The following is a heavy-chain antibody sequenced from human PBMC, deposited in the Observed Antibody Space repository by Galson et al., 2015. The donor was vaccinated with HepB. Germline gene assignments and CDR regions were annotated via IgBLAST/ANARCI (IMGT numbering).Heavy chain of an antibody. CDR1: GGSISSYY. CDR3: AREEGIQLWSGVDY. D-gene: IGHD5-18*01. CDR2: IYNSGNT. J-gene: IGHJ4*02. V-gene: IGHV4-59*01. Sequence: TLSLTCTVSGGSISSYYWSWIRQPPGKGLEWIGYIYNSGNTNYNPSLKSRVTISVDTSKNQFSLKLSSVTAADTAVYYCAREEGIQLWSGVDYWGQGTLVTVSS.